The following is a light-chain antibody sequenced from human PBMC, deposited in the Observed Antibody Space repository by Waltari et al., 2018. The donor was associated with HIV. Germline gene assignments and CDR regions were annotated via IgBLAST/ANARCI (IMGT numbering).Light chain of an antibody. CDR1: SSDVGGYNY. V-gene: IGLV2-14*03. Sequence: CTGTSSDVGGYNYVSWYQQHPGKAPKLMIYDVSNRPSGVSNRFSGSKSGNTASLTISGLQAEDEADYYCSSYTSSSPYAFGTGTKVTVL. J-gene: IGLJ1*01. CDR3: SSYTSSSPYA. CDR2: DVS.